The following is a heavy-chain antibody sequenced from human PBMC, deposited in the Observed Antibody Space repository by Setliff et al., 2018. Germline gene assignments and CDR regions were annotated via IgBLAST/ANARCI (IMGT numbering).Heavy chain of an antibody. V-gene: IGHV4-4*08. D-gene: IGHD2-2*03. CDR2: IXTXXXX. CDR3: VRVEAGYCSSTSCYVVGAFDI. Sequence: SETLSLTCTVSGGSISSNYWSWVRQPPGKGLEWIGYIXTXXXXXXXXXLXSRGTIXXDTSRNQFSLKLSSVTAADTAVYYCVRVEAGYCSSTSCYVVGAFDIWGQGTMVTVSS. J-gene: IGHJ3*02. CDR1: GGSISSNY.